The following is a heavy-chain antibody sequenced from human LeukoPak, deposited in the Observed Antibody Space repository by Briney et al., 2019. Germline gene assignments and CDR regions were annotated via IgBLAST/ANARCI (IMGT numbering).Heavy chain of an antibody. CDR1: GASITISGYY. Sequence: KPSETLSLTCTVSGASITISGYYWGWVRQSPGKGLECIGSISYSGTTYYNPSLKRRVTISLDTSMNQFSLRLTSVNAADTAVYYCARDIRSGSYFDFWGQGTLVTASS. CDR2: ISYSGTT. CDR3: ARDIRSGSYFDF. J-gene: IGHJ4*02. V-gene: IGHV4-39*07. D-gene: IGHD1-26*01.